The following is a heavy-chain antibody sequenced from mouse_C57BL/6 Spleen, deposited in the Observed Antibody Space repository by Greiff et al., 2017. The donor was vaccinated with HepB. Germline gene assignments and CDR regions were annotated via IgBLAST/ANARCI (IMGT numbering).Heavy chain of an antibody. CDR3: ARSGGSDSSDY. CDR1: GYTFTSYG. Sequence: QVHVKQSGAELARPGASVKLSCKASGYTFTSYGISWVKQRTGQGLEWIGEIYPRSGNTYYNEKFKGKATLTADKSSSTAYMELRSLTSEDSAVYFCARSGGSDSSDYWGQGTTLTVSS. CDR2: IYPRSGNT. J-gene: IGHJ2*01. D-gene: IGHD3-2*01. V-gene: IGHV1-81*01.